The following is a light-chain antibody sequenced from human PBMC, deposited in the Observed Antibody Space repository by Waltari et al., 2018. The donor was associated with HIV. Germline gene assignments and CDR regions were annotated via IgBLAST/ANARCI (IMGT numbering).Light chain of an antibody. CDR3: SSYAGPNHLL. J-gene: IGLJ2*01. CDR2: GVN. CDR1: SSHVGASNF. Sequence: QSALTQPPSASGSPGQSVPFSCTGTSSHVGASNFVSWYQPHPGKAPKLIIYGVNQRPSGVPDRFSGSKSGNTASLTVSGLQADDEADYYCSSYAGPNHLLFGGGTKLTVL. V-gene: IGLV2-8*01.